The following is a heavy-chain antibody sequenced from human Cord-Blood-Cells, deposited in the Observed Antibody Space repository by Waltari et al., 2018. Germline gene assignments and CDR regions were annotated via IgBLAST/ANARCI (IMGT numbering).Heavy chain of an antibody. J-gene: IGHJ6*02. CDR2: ISWNSGSI. Sequence: EVQLVASGGGLVQPGRSLRLSCAASGFTFADYAMHWVRQAPGKGLEWVSGISWNSGSIGYADSVKGRFTISRDNAKNSLYLQMNSLRAEDTALYYCAKAGYSSGRAANYGMDVWGQGTTVTVSS. V-gene: IGHV3-9*01. D-gene: IGHD6-19*01. CDR3: AKAGYSSGRAANYGMDV. CDR1: GFTFADYA.